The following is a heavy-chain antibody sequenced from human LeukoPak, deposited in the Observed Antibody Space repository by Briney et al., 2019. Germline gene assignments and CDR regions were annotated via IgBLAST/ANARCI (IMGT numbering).Heavy chain of an antibody. CDR3: ARAPVVTQRDENAFDI. V-gene: IGHV4-30-2*01. D-gene: IGHD4-23*01. CDR2: IYHSGST. J-gene: IGHJ3*02. CDR1: GGSISSGGWS. Sequence: SETLSLTLAVSGGSISSGGWSWSWIRQPPGKGLEWIGYIYHSGSTYYNPSLKSRVTISVDRSKNQFSLKLSSVTAADTAVYYCARAPVVTQRDENAFDIWGQGTMVTVSS.